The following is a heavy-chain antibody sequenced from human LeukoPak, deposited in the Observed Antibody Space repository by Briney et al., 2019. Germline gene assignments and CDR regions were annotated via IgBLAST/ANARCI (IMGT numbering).Heavy chain of an antibody. V-gene: IGHV1-69*13. D-gene: IGHD1-1*01. CDR2: IIPIFGTA. J-gene: IGHJ3*02. Sequence: SVKVSCKASGGTFSSYAISWVRQAPGQELEWMGGIIPIFGTANYAQKFQGRVTITADESTSTAYMELSSLRSEDTAVYYCARGRVGTTRVGDDAFDILGQGTMVTVSS. CDR3: ARGRVGTTRVGDDAFDI. CDR1: GGTFSSYA.